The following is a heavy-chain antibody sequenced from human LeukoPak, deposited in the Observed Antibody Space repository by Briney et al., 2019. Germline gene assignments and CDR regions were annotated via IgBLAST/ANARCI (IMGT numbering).Heavy chain of an antibody. D-gene: IGHD2-2*01. Sequence: GGSLRLSCAASGFTFSRLWMGWGRPAPRKGLEWGAHVKQDGSEKYYVDSVKGRFTISRDNAKNSLYLQMNSPRAEDTAVYYCARDPSPRTSYYYYYMDVWGKGTTVTVSS. J-gene: IGHJ6*03. CDR3: ARDPSPRTSYYYYYMDV. CDR1: GFTFSRLW. CDR2: VKQDGSEK. V-gene: IGHV3-7*01.